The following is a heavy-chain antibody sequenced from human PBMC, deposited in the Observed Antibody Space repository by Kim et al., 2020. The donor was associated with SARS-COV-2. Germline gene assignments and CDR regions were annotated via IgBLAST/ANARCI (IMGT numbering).Heavy chain of an antibody. J-gene: IGHJ4*02. CDR3: ARVGIVVGSFDY. V-gene: IGHV3-7*01. Sequence: GGSLRLSCAASGFTFNYFWMTWVREAPGKGLEWVANIKEDGSEKNYVESVKGRFTISRDNTKNSLYLQMNSLRAEDTAVYYCARVGIVVGSFDYWGQGTL. D-gene: IGHD3-22*01. CDR1: GFTFNYFW. CDR2: IKEDGSEK.